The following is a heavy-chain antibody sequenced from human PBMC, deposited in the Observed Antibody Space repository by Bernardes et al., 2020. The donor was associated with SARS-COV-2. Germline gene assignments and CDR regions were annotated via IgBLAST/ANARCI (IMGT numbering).Heavy chain of an antibody. CDR3: ARGYYYGSGSYYFDY. Sequence: VKVSCKASGYTFTGYYMHWVRQAPGQGLEWMGWINPNSGGTNYAQKFQGWVTMTRDTSISTAYMELSRLRSDDTAVYYCARGYYYGSGSYYFDYWGQGTLVTVSS. CDR1: GYTFTGYY. D-gene: IGHD3-10*01. J-gene: IGHJ4*02. CDR2: INPNSGGT. V-gene: IGHV1-2*04.